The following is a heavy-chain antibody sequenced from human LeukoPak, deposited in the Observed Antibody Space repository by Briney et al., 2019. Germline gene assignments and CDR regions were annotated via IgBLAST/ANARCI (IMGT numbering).Heavy chain of an antibody. CDR1: GLTFSSYA. D-gene: IGHD2-2*01. Sequence: GRSLRLSCAASGLTFSSYAMHWVRQAPGKGLEWVAVISYDGSNKYYADSVKGRFTISRDNSKNTLYLQMNSLRAEDTAVYYCARASPRYCSSTSCYLGPYYYYYYGMDVWGQGTTVTVSS. J-gene: IGHJ6*02. V-gene: IGHV3-30-3*01. CDR3: ARASPRYCSSTSCYLGPYYYYYYGMDV. CDR2: ISYDGSNK.